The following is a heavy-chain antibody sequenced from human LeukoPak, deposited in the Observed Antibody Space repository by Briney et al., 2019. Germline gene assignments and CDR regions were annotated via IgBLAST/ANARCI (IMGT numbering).Heavy chain of an antibody. CDR3: ARDPGSRIAVAGTGDY. J-gene: IGHJ4*02. V-gene: IGHV3-30*04. CDR2: ISYDGSNK. CDR1: GFTFSSYA. D-gene: IGHD6-19*01. Sequence: PGGSLRLSCAASGFTFSSYAMHWVRQAPGRGLEWVAVISYDGSNKYYADSVKGRFTISRDNPKNTLYLQMNSLRAEDTAVYYCARDPGSRIAVAGTGDYWGQGTLVTVSS.